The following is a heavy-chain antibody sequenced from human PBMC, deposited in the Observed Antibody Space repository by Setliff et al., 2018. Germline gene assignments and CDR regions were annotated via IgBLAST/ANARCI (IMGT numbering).Heavy chain of an antibody. J-gene: IGHJ5*02. D-gene: IGHD3-10*01. CDR1: GGSFSGYY. V-gene: IGHV4-34*01. CDR3: ARGKGSWVLVRWFDP. Sequence: PSETLSLTCAVYGGSFSGYYWTWIRQPPGKGLEWIGEINHSGSTNYNPSPKSRVTISVDTSKNQFSLKLSSVTAADTAVYCCARGKGSWVLVRWFDPWGQGTLVTVSS. CDR2: INHSGST.